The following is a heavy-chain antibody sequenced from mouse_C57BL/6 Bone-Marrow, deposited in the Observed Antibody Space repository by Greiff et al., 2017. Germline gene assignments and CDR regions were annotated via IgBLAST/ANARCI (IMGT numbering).Heavy chain of an antibody. J-gene: IGHJ1*03. CDR1: GFNIKDDY. CDR3: TTPYYYGSRWYFDV. D-gene: IGHD1-1*01. V-gene: IGHV14-4*01. CDR2: IDPENGDT. Sequence: VQLQQSGAELVRPGASVKLSCTASGFNIKDDYMHWVKQRPEQGLEWIGWIDPENGDTEYASKFQGKATITADTSSNTAYLQLSSLTSEDTAVYYCTTPYYYGSRWYFDVWGTGTTVTVSS.